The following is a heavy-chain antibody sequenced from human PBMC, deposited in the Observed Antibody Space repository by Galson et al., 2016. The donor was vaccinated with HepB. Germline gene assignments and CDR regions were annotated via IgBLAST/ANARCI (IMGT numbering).Heavy chain of an antibody. D-gene: IGHD3-16*01. V-gene: IGHV3-48*01. CDR2: ISLGGRTI. CDR1: GFTFSGYW. CDR3: SRDREMGVPL. Sequence: SLRLSCAASGFTFSGYWMTWVRQAPGKGLEWISYISLGGRTIYYADSVKGRFTISRDDAKNSLYLQMSSLRPEDTAVYYCSRDREMGVPLWGQGTLVTVSS. J-gene: IGHJ4*02.